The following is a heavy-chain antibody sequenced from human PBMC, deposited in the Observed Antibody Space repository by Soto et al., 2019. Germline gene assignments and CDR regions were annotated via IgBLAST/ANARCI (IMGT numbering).Heavy chain of an antibody. V-gene: IGHV1-69*02. CDR3: ARRAASNFLLWPY. D-gene: IGHD2-15*01. CDR2: TIPFLNVT. Sequence: QVQLVQSGAEVKKPGSSVKVSCKASAGTFSNYIISWVRQAPGHGLEWMGRTIPFLNVTNYAQKFQGRVTIIADKSTSTAYMELGSLRSEDSAIYYCARRAASNFLLWPYWGQGTLVTVSS. J-gene: IGHJ4*02. CDR1: AGTFSNYI.